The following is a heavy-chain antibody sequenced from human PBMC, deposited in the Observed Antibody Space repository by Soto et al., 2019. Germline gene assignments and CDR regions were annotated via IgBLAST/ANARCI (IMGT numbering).Heavy chain of an antibody. V-gene: IGHV3-11*01. CDR2: INRNGKNT. CDR3: ARRRRTDMDDIVLMHDFDF. J-gene: IGHJ4*02. CDR1: GFTFSDYY. Sequence: QVQLVESGGGLVKPGGSLRLSCAASGFTFSDYYMSWIRQAPGRGLEWLSYINRNGKNTAYADSVRGRFTTSRENAKTSWYLRTNGASVEDTVVYYCARRRRTDMDDIVLMHDFDFWGQGTLVTVSS. D-gene: IGHD2-8*01.